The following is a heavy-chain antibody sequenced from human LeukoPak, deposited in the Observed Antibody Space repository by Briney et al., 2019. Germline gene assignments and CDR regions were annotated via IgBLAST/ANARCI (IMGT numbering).Heavy chain of an antibody. Sequence: GGSLRLSCEVSGLTVIAQYMTWVRQAPGRGLESVSLIYSGDKTYYTHSVKGRFIISRDPSKNAVYLQMNNVRAEDTAVYYCARALASGYYSYFDDWGQGTLVTVSS. D-gene: IGHD3-3*01. CDR3: ARALASGYYSYFDD. V-gene: IGHV3-53*01. CDR1: GLTVIAQY. CDR2: IYSGDKT. J-gene: IGHJ4*02.